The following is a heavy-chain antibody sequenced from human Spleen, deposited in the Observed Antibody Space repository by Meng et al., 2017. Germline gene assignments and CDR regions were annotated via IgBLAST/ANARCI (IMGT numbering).Heavy chain of an antibody. V-gene: IGHV5-51*01. CDR2: IYPSDSDT. CDR1: GYIFNSHW. J-gene: IGHJ6*02. Sequence: GESLKISCKGSGYIFNSHWIGWVRQMPGKGLEWMGIIYPSDSDTRYSPSFQGQVTISADKSISTAYLQWSSLKASDTAMYYCARHDLTGTTTGYYGMDVWGQGTTVTVSS. D-gene: IGHD1-7*01. CDR3: ARHDLTGTTTGYYGMDV.